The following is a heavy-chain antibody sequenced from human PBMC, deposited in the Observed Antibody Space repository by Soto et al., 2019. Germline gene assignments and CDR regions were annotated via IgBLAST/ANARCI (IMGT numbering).Heavy chain of an antibody. CDR1: GYTFTNYY. CDR2: LRPRTGDT. J-gene: IGHJ4*02. D-gene: IGHD3-3*02. CDR3: AREPNESIQFDL. Sequence: QVHLVQSGAEVKKPGASVEVSCVASGYTFTNYYIHWFRQAPGQGLVWLGILRPRTGDTAYAQRFQGRVTMTSDTSTGTVYLELANLRSDDTDVYYCAREPNESIQFDLLGQGTQVTVSS. V-gene: IGHV1-46*01.